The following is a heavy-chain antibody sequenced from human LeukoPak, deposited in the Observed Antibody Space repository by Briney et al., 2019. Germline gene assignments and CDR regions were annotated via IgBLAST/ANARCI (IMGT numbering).Heavy chain of an antibody. Sequence: ASVKVSCKASGYTFTGYYMHWVRQAPGQGLEWMGWINPNSGGTNYAQKFQGRVTMTRDTSITTAYMELTRLRSDDTAVYYCARGEQGPYYYYSRDDWAKGPRSPSR. D-gene: IGHD1/OR15-1a*01. J-gene: IGHJ6*03. V-gene: IGHV1-2*02. CDR2: INPNSGGT. CDR3: ARGEQGPYYYYSRDD. CDR1: GYTFTGYY.